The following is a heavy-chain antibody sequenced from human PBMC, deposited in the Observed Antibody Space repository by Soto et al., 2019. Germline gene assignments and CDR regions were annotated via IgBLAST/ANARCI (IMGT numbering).Heavy chain of an antibody. J-gene: IGHJ5*02. V-gene: IGHV4-39*01. D-gene: IGHD6-19*01. CDR1: GGSISSSSYY. Sequence: QLQLQESGPGLVTPSETLSLTCTVSGGSISSSSYYWGWLRQPPGKGLEWIGGIYYSGNAYYNSSLKSRVTISVDTSKNQFSLKVSSVTAADTAVYYCARILWSSGWSRFDPWGQGALVIVSS. CDR2: IYYSGNA. CDR3: ARILWSSGWSRFDP.